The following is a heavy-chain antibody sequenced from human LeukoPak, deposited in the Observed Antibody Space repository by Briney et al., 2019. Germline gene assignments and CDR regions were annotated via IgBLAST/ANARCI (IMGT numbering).Heavy chain of an antibody. CDR2: IYHSGST. V-gene: IGHV4-30-2*01. D-gene: IGHD3-9*01. J-gene: IGHJ5*02. CDR3: AREGYDILTGYRSGWFDP. CDR1: GGSISSGGYY. Sequence: PSETLSLTCTVSGGSISSGGYYWSWIRQPPGKGLEWIGYIYHSGSTYYDPSLKSRVTISVDRSKNQFSLKLSSVTAADTAVYYCAREGYDILTGYRSGWFDPWGQGTLVTVSS.